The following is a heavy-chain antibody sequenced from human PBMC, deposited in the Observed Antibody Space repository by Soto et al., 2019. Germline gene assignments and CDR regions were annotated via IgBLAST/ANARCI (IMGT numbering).Heavy chain of an antibody. J-gene: IGHJ4*02. V-gene: IGHV3-30*18. D-gene: IGHD3-10*01. CDR1: GFTFSSYG. CDR2: ISYDGSNK. CDR3: AKDQTLLWFGDPLDY. Sequence: QVQLVESGGGVVQPGRSLRLSCAASGFTFSSYGMHWVRQAPGKGLEWVAVISYDGSNKYYADSVKGRFTISRDNPKNTLYLQMNSLRAEDTAVYYCAKDQTLLWFGDPLDYWGQGTLVTVSS.